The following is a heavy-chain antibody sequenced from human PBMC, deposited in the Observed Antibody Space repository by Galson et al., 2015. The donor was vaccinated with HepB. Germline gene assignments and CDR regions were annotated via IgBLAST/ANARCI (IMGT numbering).Heavy chain of an antibody. CDR3: AMVVPAAIDYYYGMDV. D-gene: IGHD2-2*01. CDR2: ISAYNGNT. CDR1: GYTFTSYG. Sequence: QSGAEVKKPGASVKVSCTASGYTFTSYGISWVRQAPGQGLEWMGWISAYNGNTNYAQKLQGRVTMTTDTSTSTAYMELRSLRSDDTAVYYCAMVVPAAIDYYYGMDVWGQGTTVTVSS. J-gene: IGHJ6*02. V-gene: IGHV1-18*04.